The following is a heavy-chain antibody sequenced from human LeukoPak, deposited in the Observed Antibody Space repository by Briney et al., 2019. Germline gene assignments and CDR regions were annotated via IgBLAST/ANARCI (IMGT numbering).Heavy chain of an antibody. J-gene: IGHJ6*03. CDR3: ASRFSYYYMDV. CDR2: ISSSGSTI. D-gene: IGHD2/OR15-2a*01. CDR1: GFTFSDYY. Sequence: PGGSLRLSCAASGFTFSDYYMSWIRQAPGKGLEWVSYISSSGSTIYYADSVKGRFTISRDNAKNSLYLQMNSLRAEDTAIYYCASRFSYYYMDVWGKGTTVTVS. V-gene: IGHV3-11*01.